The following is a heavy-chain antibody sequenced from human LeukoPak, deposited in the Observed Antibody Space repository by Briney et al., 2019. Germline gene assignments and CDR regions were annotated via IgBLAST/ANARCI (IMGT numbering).Heavy chain of an antibody. CDR2: ISYDGSNK. CDR1: GFTFSSYG. J-gene: IGHJ4*02. CDR3: AKSRPQFDY. V-gene: IGHV3-30*18. Sequence: GGSLRLSCAASGFTFSSYGMHWVRQAPGKGLEWVAVISYDGSNKYYADSVKGRFTISRDNSKNTLYLQMNSPRAEDTAVYYCAKSRPQFDYWGQGTLVTVSS.